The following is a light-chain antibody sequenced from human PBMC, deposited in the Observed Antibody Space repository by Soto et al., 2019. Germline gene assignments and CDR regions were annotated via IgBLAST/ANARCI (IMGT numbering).Light chain of an antibody. CDR2: GAS. V-gene: IGKV3-20*01. CDR1: QSVSSSN. CDR3: QQYGGSTSFT. J-gene: IGKJ2*01. Sequence: EIVLTQSPGTLSLSPGERATLSCRASQSVSSSNLAWYYQKPGQPPRLLIFGASSRATGIPDRFSGSGSGTDCTLTISRVEHEDFAMYYCQQYGGSTSFTFGQGTKLQI.